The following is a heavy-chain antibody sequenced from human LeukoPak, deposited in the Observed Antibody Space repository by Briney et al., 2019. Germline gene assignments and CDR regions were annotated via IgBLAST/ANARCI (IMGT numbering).Heavy chain of an antibody. CDR3: AKGLLEWSLGGGLYFFDH. V-gene: IGHV3-53*01. J-gene: IGHJ4*02. CDR1: GFTVSRNY. Sequence: SGGSLRLSCAASGFTVSRNYVSWLRKAPGKGLEWVSTIHSGGRTYYADSVKGRFTISRDNSKNTVYLQMNTLRPEDTAVYYCAKGLLEWSLGGGLYFFDHWGQGTLVTVSS. CDR2: IHSGGRT. D-gene: IGHD3-3*01.